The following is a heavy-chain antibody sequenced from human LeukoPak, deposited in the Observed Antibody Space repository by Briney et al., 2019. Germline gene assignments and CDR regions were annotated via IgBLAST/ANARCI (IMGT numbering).Heavy chain of an antibody. V-gene: IGHV3-66*01. CDR1: GFTVSSNY. CDR2: IYSGGST. CDR3: ARDRRYFDLGYGMDV. Sequence: QTGGSLRLSCAASGFTVSSNYMSWVRLAPGKGLEWVSVIYSGGSTYYADSVKGRFTISRDNSKNTLYLQMNSLRAEDTAVYYCARDRRYFDLGYGMDVWGQGTTVTVSS. J-gene: IGHJ6*02. D-gene: IGHD3-9*01.